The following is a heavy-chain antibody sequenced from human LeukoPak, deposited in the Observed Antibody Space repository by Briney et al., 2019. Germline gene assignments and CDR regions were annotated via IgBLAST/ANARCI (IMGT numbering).Heavy chain of an antibody. V-gene: IGHV4-59*01. Sequence: PSETLSLTCTVSGGSISSYYWSWIRQPPGKGLEWIGYIYYSGSTNYNPSLKSRVTISVDTSKNQFSLKLSSVTAADTAVYYCARDTKDYYGSGSYFHYYYYMDVWGKGTTVTVSS. CDR3: ARDTKDYYGSGSYFHYYYYMDV. D-gene: IGHD3-10*01. J-gene: IGHJ6*03. CDR2: IYYSGST. CDR1: GGSISSYY.